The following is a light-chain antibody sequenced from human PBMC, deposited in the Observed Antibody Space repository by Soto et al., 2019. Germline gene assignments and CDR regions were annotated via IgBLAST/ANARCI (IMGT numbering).Light chain of an antibody. CDR1: SGGTDVYKR. V-gene: IGLV2-18*02. Sequence: QSALTQPPSVSGSPGQSVTISCTETSGGTDVYKRVSWYQKPPDTAPKLLIYDVFNRPSGVPDRFSGARSGNTASLTISGLQVEDEADYYCGSYTSGSLPQVVFGGGTKLTVL. J-gene: IGLJ2*01. CDR2: DVF. CDR3: GSYTSGSLPQVV.